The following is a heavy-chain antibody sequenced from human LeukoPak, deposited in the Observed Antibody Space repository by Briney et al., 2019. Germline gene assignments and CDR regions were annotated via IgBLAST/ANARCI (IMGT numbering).Heavy chain of an antibody. Sequence: GGSLRLSCAGSGFTFISYWMHWVRQAPGKGLAWVSRSNSDGSSTSYADSVKGRFTISRDNAKKTLYLQMNSLRVEDTGVYYCARIYGTGSVSGLYHFDYWGQGTQVIVSS. CDR3: ARIYGTGSVSGLYHFDY. V-gene: IGHV3-74*01. CDR1: GFTFISYW. CDR2: SNSDGSST. D-gene: IGHD3-10*01. J-gene: IGHJ4*02.